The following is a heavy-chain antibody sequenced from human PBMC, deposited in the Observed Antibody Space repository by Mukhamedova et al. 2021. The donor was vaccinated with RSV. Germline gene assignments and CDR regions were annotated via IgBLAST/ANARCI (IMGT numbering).Heavy chain of an antibody. J-gene: IGHJ4*02. CDR2: GGNT. Sequence: GGNTYYNPSLKSRVTISVATSKNQFSLKLSSVTAAETAVYYCARHGPEGSNYGTGYFDSWGQGTLVTVSS. V-gene: IGHV4-39*01. D-gene: IGHD5-18*01. CDR3: ARHGPEGSNYGTGYFDS.